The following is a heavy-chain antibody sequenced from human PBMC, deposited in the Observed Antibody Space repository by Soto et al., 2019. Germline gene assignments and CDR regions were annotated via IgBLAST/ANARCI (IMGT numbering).Heavy chain of an antibody. V-gene: IGHV1-2*04. CDR2: INPNSGGT. CDR1: GYTFTGYY. Sequence: QVQLVQSGAEVKKPGASVKVSCKASGYTFTGYYMHWVRQAPGQGLEWMGWINPNSGGTNYAQKFQGWVTMTSDTSISTAYMELSRLRSDDTAVYYCARSNFDWLVPYYFDYWGQGTLVTVSS. J-gene: IGHJ4*02. CDR3: ARSNFDWLVPYYFDY. D-gene: IGHD3-9*01.